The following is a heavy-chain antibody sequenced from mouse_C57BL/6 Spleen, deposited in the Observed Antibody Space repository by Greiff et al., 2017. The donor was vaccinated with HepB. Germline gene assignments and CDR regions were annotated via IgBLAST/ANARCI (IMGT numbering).Heavy chain of an antibody. J-gene: IGHJ3*01. V-gene: IGHV1-74*01. CDR3: AMGLYYGSSWFAY. CDR1: GYTFTSYW. CDR2: IHPSDSDT. Sequence: QVQLKQPGAELVKPGASVKVSCKASGYTFTSYWMHWVKQRPGQGLEWIGRIHPSDSDTNYNQKFKGKATLTVDKSSSTAYMQLSSLTSEDSAVYYCAMGLYYGSSWFAYWGQGTLVTVSA. D-gene: IGHD1-1*01.